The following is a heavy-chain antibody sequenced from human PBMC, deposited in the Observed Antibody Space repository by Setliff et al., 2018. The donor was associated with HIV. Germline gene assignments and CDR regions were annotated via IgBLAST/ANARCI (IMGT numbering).Heavy chain of an antibody. D-gene: IGHD3-22*01. J-gene: IGHJ4*02. CDR1: GYTFTGYY. CDR3: ARGGDYDSSGYYVT. CDR2: INPNSGGT. V-gene: IGHV1-2*02. Sequence: ASVKVSCKASGYTFTGYYMHWVRQAPGQGLEWMGWINPNSGGTTYAQKFQGRVTMTRDTSISTAYMEVSRLRSDDTAVYFCARGGDYDSSGYYVTWGQGSLVTVSS.